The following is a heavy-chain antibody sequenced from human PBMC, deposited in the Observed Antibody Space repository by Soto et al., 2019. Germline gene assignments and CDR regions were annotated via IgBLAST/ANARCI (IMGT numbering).Heavy chain of an antibody. Sequence: PGGSLRLSFAASGFTFSSYGMHWVRQAPGKGLEWVAVISYDGSNKYYADSVKGRFTISRDNSKNTLYLQMNSLRAEDTAVYYCAKDPWIHSDYYGMDVGGQGSTVTVSS. D-gene: IGHD5-18*01. CDR1: GFTFSSYG. V-gene: IGHV3-30*18. CDR2: ISYDGSNK. J-gene: IGHJ6*02. CDR3: AKDPWIHSDYYGMDV.